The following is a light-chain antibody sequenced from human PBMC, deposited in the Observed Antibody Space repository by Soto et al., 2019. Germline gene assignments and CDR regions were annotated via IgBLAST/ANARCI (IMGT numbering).Light chain of an antibody. CDR2: GAS. CDR1: QSVFSN. V-gene: IGKV3-15*01. Sequence: EIVVTQSPATLSVSAGASAILSCRGSQSVFSNLAWYQQKPGQAPRLLIYGASTRATDVPARFSGSGSGTEFILTISSLQSEDFAVYYCQQYNFWPRTFGQGTKVEIK. CDR3: QQYNFWPRT. J-gene: IGKJ1*01.